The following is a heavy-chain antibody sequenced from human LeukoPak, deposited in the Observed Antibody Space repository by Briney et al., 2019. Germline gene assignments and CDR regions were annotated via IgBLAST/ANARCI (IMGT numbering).Heavy chain of an antibody. J-gene: IGHJ4*02. V-gene: IGHV3-23*01. CDR2: FSGNGGAT. CDR1: RFTFSSWA. CDR3: ATLITMIH. D-gene: IGHD3-22*01. Sequence: GGSLRLSCAASRFTFSSWAMSWVRQAPGKGLEWVSAFSGNGGATYYADSVKGRFTISRDNSKNILYLQMNSLRAEDTAVYYCATLITMIHWGQGTLVTVSS.